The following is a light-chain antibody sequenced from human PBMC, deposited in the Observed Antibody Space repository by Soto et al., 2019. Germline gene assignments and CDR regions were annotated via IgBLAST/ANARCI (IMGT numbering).Light chain of an antibody. CDR2: EVT. CDR3: FSFTTTSTHV. J-gene: IGLJ1*01. Sequence: QSALTQPASVSGSPGQSITISCTGTSSDVGNGYDSVSWYQQHPGKAPKLMIYEVTNRPSGVSSRFSGSKSGNTAYLTISGLQVEDEAEYFCFSFTTTSTHVFGTGTKVTVL. CDR1: SSDVGNGYDS. V-gene: IGLV2-14*01.